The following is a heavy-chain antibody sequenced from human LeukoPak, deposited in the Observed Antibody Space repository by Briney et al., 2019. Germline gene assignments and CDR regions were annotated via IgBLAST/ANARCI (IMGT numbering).Heavy chain of an antibody. CDR3: ARGDCSGGSCYLDNWFDP. Sequence: SETLSLTCTGSGGSISSYYWSWIRQPAGKGLEWIGRIYTSGSTNYNPSLKSRVTMSVDTSKNQFSPKLSSVTAADTAVYYCARGDCSGGSCYLDNWFDPWGQGTLVTVSS. J-gene: IGHJ5*02. D-gene: IGHD2-15*01. CDR1: GGSISSYY. CDR2: IYTSGST. V-gene: IGHV4-4*07.